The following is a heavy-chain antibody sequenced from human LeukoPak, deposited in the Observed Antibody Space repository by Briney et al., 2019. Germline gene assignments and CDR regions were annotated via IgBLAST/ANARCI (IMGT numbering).Heavy chain of an antibody. J-gene: IGHJ4*02. Sequence: SGPALVKPTQTLTLTCTFSGFARSTRGMCVSWIRQPPGKALEWLSLIYWDDDKRYSPSLKSRLTITKDTSKKQVVLTMTNMDPVDTATYYCARIAISYDYVWGSYRYTLFDYWGQGTLVTVSS. D-gene: IGHD3-16*02. V-gene: IGHV2-5*08. CDR2: IYWDDDK. CDR3: ARIAISYDYVWGSYRYTLFDY. CDR1: GFARSTRGMC.